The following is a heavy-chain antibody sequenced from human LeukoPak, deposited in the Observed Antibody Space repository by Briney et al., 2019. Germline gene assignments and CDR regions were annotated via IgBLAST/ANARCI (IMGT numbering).Heavy chain of an antibody. J-gene: IGHJ4*02. Sequence: ASVKVSCKASGYTFTSYYMHWVRQAPGQGLEWMGIINPSGGSTSYSQKFQGRVTMTRDMSTSTVYMELSSLRSDDTAVYYCARVAAAGTSYFDYWGQGTLVTVSS. D-gene: IGHD6-13*01. CDR1: GYTFTSYY. CDR2: INPSGGST. CDR3: ARVAAAGTSYFDY. V-gene: IGHV1-46*01.